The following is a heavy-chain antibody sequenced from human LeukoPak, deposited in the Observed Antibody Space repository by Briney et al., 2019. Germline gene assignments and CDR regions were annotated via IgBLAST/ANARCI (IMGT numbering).Heavy chain of an antibody. CDR1: GGSFSGYY. CDR2: INHSGST. Sequence: SETLSLTCAVYGGSFSGYYWSWIRQPPGKGLEWIGEINHSGSTNYNPSLKSRVTISVDTSKNQFSLKLSSVTAVDTAVYYCARKIDSSGYFSWGQGILVTVSS. J-gene: IGHJ4*02. V-gene: IGHV4-34*01. D-gene: IGHD3-22*01. CDR3: ARKIDSSGYFS.